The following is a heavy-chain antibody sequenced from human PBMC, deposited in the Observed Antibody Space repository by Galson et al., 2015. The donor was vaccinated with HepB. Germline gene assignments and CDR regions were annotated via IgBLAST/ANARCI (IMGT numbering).Heavy chain of an antibody. CDR1: GFTFSSYG. CDR3: ARGPSDDIPFDYYFDY. J-gene: IGHJ4*02. V-gene: IGHV3-30*03. Sequence: SLRLSCAASGFTFSSYGMHWVRQAPGKGLEWVAVISYDGSNKYYADSVKGRFTISRDNSKNTLYLQMNSLRAEDTAVYYCARGPSDDIPFDYYFDYWGQGTLVTVSS. D-gene: IGHD3-9*01. CDR2: ISYDGSNK.